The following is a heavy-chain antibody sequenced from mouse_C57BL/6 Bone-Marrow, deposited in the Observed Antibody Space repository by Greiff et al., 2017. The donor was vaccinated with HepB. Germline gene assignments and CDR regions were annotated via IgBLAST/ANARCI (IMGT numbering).Heavy chain of an antibody. D-gene: IGHD2-2*01. J-gene: IGHJ3*01. CDR3: ARNGGYDGDVFAY. Sequence: VQLQQPGTELVKPGASVKLSCKASGYTFTSYWMHWVKQRPGQGLEWIGNINPSNGGTNYNEKFKSKATLTVDKSSSTAYMQLSSLTSEDSAVYYCARNGGYDGDVFAYWGQGTLVTVSA. CDR1: GYTFTSYW. CDR2: INPSNGGT. V-gene: IGHV1-53*01.